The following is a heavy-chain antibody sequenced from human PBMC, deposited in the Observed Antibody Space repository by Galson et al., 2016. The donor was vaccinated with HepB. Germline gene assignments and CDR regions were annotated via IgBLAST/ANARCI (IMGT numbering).Heavy chain of an antibody. V-gene: IGHV3-74*01. J-gene: IGHJ6*02. CDR3: ARLGDCINGVCSAMDV. D-gene: IGHD2-8*01. CDR2: IDSDRNNI. Sequence: SLRLSCAASGFNSRTYWMYWIRQAPGKGLVWVSRIDSDRNNIAYADSVKGRFTISRDNAKNTLYLQMDSLRAEDTAVYYCARLGDCINGVCSAMDVWGQGSTVIVSS. CDR1: GFNSRTYW.